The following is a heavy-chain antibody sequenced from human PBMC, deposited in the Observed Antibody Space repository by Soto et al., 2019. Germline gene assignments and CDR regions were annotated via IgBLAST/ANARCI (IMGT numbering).Heavy chain of an antibody. CDR2: ISYDGSNG. CDR1: GFTFSYYG. CDR3: ARKRTSYYYYVMDV. V-gene: IGHV3-30*03. J-gene: IGHJ6*02. Sequence: SLRLSCDTSGFTFSYYGMHWVRQAPGKGLEWVAVISYDGSNGYYADSVKGRFTISRDNFKNTLYLQMNSLRVEDTAVYYCARKRTSYYYYVMDVWAQGPTVTASS.